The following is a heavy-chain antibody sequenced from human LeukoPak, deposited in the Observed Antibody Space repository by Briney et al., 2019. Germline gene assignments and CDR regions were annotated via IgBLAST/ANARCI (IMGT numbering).Heavy chain of an antibody. Sequence: ASVKVSCKASGYTFTRYDINWVRQATGQGLEGMGWMNPNSGNTGYAQKFQGRVTMTRNTSISTAYMELSSLRSEDTAVYYCARTEQWLVPLYYYYGMDVWGQGTTVTVSS. CDR1: GYTFTRYD. V-gene: IGHV1-8*01. J-gene: IGHJ6*02. CDR2: MNPNSGNT. CDR3: ARTEQWLVPLYYYYGMDV. D-gene: IGHD6-19*01.